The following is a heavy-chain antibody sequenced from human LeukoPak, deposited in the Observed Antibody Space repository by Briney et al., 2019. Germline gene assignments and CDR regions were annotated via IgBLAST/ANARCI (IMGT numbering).Heavy chain of an antibody. CDR2: ISYDGSNK. Sequence: GGSLRLSCAASGFTFSSYVMHWVRQAPGKGLEWVAVISYDGSNKYYADSVKGPFTISRDNSKNTLYLQMNSLRVEDTAVYYCARDIPGIAVAGTGVLDYWGQGTLVTVSS. D-gene: IGHD6-19*01. J-gene: IGHJ4*02. CDR1: GFTFSSYV. V-gene: IGHV3-30*04. CDR3: ARDIPGIAVAGTGVLDY.